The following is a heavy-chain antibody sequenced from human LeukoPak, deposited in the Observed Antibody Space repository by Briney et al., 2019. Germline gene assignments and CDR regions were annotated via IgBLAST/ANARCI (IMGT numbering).Heavy chain of an antibody. Sequence: GESLRLSCAASGFTFSSYSMNWVRQAPGKGLEWVSSISSSSSYIYYADSVKGRFTISRDNAKNSLYLQMNSLRAEDTAVYYCARFPTGYCSSTSCYDAFDIWGQGTMVTVSS. CDR1: GFTFSSYS. V-gene: IGHV3-21*01. CDR2: ISSSSSYI. D-gene: IGHD2-2*01. J-gene: IGHJ3*02. CDR3: ARFPTGYCSSTSCYDAFDI.